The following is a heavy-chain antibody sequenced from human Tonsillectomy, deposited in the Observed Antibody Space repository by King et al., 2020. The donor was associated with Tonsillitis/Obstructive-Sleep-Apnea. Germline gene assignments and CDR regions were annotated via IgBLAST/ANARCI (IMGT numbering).Heavy chain of an antibody. V-gene: IGHV3-48*02. D-gene: IGHD5-18*01. CDR1: GFTFSSFS. CDR2: ISSSSNTI. CDR3: ARERGYSYGYSDY. J-gene: IGHJ4*02. Sequence: VQLVESGGGLVQPGGSLRLSCAGSGFTFSSFSMNWVRQAPGKGLEWVSYISSSSNTIYYADSVKGRFTISRDNAKNSLSLQMNSLRDEDTAVYYCARERGYSYGYSDYWGQGTLVTVSS.